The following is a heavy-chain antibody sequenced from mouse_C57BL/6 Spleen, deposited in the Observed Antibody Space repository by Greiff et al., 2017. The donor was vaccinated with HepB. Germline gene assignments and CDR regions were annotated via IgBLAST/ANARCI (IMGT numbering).Heavy chain of an antibody. CDR3: ARSAGSNYYAMDY. D-gene: IGHD1-1*01. J-gene: IGHJ4*01. CDR2: IHPNSGST. CDR1: GYTFTSYW. V-gene: IGHV1-64*01. Sequence: QVQLQQSGAELVKPGASVKLSCKASGYTFTSYWMHWVKQRPGQGLEWIGMIHPNSGSTNYNEKFKSKATLTVDKSSSTAYMQLSSLTSEDSAVYYCARSAGSNYYAMDYWGQGTSVTVSS.